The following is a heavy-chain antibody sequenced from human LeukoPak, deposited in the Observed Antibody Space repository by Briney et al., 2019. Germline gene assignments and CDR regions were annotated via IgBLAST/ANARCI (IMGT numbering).Heavy chain of an antibody. J-gene: IGHJ4*02. CDR3: ARDRSSGWSFDS. CDR2: ISSSSSYT. V-gene: IGHV3-11*06. CDR1: GFTFSDYY. D-gene: IGHD6-13*01. Sequence: GGSLRLSCAASGFTFSDYYMSWIRQAPGKGLEWVSYISSSSSYTNYADSVKGRFTISRDNAKNTLYLQMNSLRVEDTAVYYCARDRSSGWSFDSWGQGTLVTVSS.